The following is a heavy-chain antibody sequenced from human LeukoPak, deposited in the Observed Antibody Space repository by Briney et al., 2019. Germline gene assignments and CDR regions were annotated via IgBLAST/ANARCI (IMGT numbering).Heavy chain of an antibody. CDR1: GFTFSSYA. V-gene: IGHV3-23*01. Sequence: GRSLRLSCAASGFTFSSYAMSWVRQAPGKGLEWVSAISGSGGSTYYADSVKGRFTISRDNSKNTLYLQMNSLRAEDTAVYYCAKDLGPYYDYVWGYDYWGQGTLVTVSS. J-gene: IGHJ4*02. CDR3: AKDLGPYYDYVWGYDY. CDR2: ISGSGGST. D-gene: IGHD3-16*01.